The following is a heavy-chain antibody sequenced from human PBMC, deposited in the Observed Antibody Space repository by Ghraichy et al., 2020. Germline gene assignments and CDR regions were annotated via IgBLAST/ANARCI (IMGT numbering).Heavy chain of an antibody. D-gene: IGHD6-25*01. V-gene: IGHV4-4*07. CDR1: GGSITSDF. CDR3: ARDSGTDVLDI. Sequence: SETLSLTCTVSGGSITSDFWYWIRQPAGKAMEWLGRIDTSGRINYNPSLKSRVTMSVDTSKNQVSLKLRSVTAADTAVYYCARDSGTDVLDIWGQGTMVIVSS. CDR2: IDTSGRI. J-gene: IGHJ3*02.